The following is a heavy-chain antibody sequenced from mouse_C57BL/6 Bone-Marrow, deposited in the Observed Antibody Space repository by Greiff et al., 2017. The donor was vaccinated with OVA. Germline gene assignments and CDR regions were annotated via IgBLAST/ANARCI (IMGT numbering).Heavy chain of an antibody. CDR2: IDPENGDT. CDR1: GFNIKDDY. Sequence: EVKLEESGAELVRPGASVKLSCTASGFNIKDDYMHWVKQRPEQGLEWIGWIDPENGDTEYASKFQGKATITADTSSNTAYLQLSSLTSEDTAVYYCTRALWDPYYAMDYWGQGTSVTVSS. V-gene: IGHV14-4*01. J-gene: IGHJ4*01. CDR3: TRALWDPYYAMDY. D-gene: IGHD4-1*01.